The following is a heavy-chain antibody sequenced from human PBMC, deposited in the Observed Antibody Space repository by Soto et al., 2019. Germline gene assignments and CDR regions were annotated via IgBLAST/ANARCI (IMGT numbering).Heavy chain of an antibody. CDR1: GGSISNYY. V-gene: IGHV4-4*07. CDR3: ARGNQVAMSDY. Sequence: KPSETLSLTCAVSGGSISNYYWSWIRQPAGKGLEWIGRFYASGYTNYNPSLKSRVTMSLDISKIQFSLRLSSVTAADTAVYYCARGNQVAMSDYWGQGTLVTVSS. CDR2: FYASGYT. J-gene: IGHJ4*02.